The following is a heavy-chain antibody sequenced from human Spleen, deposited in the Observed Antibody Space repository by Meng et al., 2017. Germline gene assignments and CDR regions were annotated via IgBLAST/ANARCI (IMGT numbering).Heavy chain of an antibody. CDR2: IGHSGTT. V-gene: IGHV4-39*01. CDR1: GGSISTSGYY. J-gene: IGHJ5*02. Sequence: QPQLQESGPGLVKPSEALSLTCSVPGGSISTSGYYWGWIRQPPGKGLEWIGSIGHSGTTYYTPSLRRRVTVSIDTSKNQFSLEVTSVTAADTAVYYCVRSSGWVRTGFDPWGQGTLVTVSS. CDR3: VRSSGWVRTGFDP. D-gene: IGHD6-19*01.